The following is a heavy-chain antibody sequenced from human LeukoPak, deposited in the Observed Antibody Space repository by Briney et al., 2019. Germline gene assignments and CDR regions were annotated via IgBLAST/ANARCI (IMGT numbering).Heavy chain of an antibody. CDR2: ISAYNGNT. Sequence: ASVKVSCKASGYTFTGYGISWVRQAPGQGLEWMGWISAYNGNTNYAQKLQGRVTMTTDTSTSTAYMELRSLRSDDTAVYYCARVAKRSGMDYYDSSGPADYWGQGTLVTVSS. J-gene: IGHJ4*02. CDR3: ARVAKRSGMDYYDSSGPADY. V-gene: IGHV1-18*01. D-gene: IGHD3-22*01. CDR1: GYTFTGYG.